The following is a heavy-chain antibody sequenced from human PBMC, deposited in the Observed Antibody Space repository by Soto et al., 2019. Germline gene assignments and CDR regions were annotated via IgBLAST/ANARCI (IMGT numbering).Heavy chain of an antibody. CDR2: IKQDGSEK. Sequence: GGSLRLSCAASGFTFSSYWMSWVRQAPGKGLEWVANIKQDGSEKYYVDSVKGRFTISRDDAKNSLYLQMNSLRAEDTAVYYCARDDGYYDSSGAPFWGQGTLVTVSS. V-gene: IGHV3-7*05. D-gene: IGHD3-22*01. CDR1: GFTFSSYW. J-gene: IGHJ4*02. CDR3: ARDDGYYDSSGAPF.